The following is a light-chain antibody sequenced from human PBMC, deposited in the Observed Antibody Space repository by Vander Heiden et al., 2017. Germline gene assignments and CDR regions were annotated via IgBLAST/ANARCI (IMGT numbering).Light chain of an antibody. V-gene: IGKV1-9*01. CDR2: AAS. Sequence: DIQLTQSPSFLSASVGDRVTITCRASQGISSYLAWYQQKPGKAPKLLIYAASTLQSGVPSRFSGSGSGTEFTLTISSLQPEDFATYYCLQLNSYVFTFAYGA. CDR3: LQLNSYVFT. J-gene: IGKJ3*01. CDR1: QGISSY.